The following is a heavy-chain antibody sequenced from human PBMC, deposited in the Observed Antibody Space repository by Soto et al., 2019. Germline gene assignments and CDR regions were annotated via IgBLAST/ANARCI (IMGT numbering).Heavy chain of an antibody. CDR2: ISAYNGYT. CDR3: ARVGYYYGSGSYVFDP. CDR1: GYTFTSHS. J-gene: IGHJ5*02. Sequence: QVQQVQSGAEVKKPGASVKVSCKASGYTFTSHSIIWVRRAPGEGLEGVGWISAYNGYTNAAENFQGRVTMTTDESTNTAYVELRSLRSDDTAGYYCARVGYYYGSGSYVFDPWGQGTLVTVSS. V-gene: IGHV1-18*04. D-gene: IGHD3-10*01.